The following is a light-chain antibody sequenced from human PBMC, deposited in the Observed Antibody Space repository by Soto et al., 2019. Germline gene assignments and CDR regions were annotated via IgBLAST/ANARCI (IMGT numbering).Light chain of an antibody. Sequence: EIVLTQSPGTLSLSPGERATLSCRASQSVSSSYLAWYQQTPGQAPRLLIYGASSRATCIPDRFSGSGSGTDFTLTISRLEPEDFAVYYCQQYGSSPRTFGPGTKVDIK. J-gene: IGKJ3*01. CDR1: QSVSSSY. CDR3: QQYGSSPRT. V-gene: IGKV3-20*01. CDR2: GAS.